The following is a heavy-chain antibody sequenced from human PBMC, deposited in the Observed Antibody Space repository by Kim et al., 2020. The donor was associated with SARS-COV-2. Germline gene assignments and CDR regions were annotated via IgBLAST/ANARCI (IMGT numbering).Heavy chain of an antibody. CDR1: PGSINNGDYW. CDR2: VFRAGTT. CDR3: ARHVGGGKYYFDY. D-gene: IGHD3-16*01. J-gene: IGHJ4*02. Sequence: SETLSLTCTVSPGSINNGDYWWAWIRQPPGLGLQWIGCVFRAGTTLYDPSLRSRVTISVDMSRNQFSLSLRSVTASDTAVYYCARHVGGGKYYFDYWGQGTLLTVSS. V-gene: IGHV4-39*01.